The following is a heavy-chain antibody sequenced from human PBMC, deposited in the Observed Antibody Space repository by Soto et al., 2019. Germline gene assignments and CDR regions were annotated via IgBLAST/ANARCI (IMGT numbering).Heavy chain of an antibody. D-gene: IGHD1-26*01. CDR1: GFTFSNAW. CDR3: TTDLDGTSPGYYYYGMDV. Sequence: GGSLRLSCAASGFTFSNAWMNWVRQAPRKGLEWVGRIKSKTDGGTTDYAAPVKGRFTISRDDSKNTLYLQMNSLKTEDTAVYYCTTDLDGTSPGYYYYGMDVWGQGTTVTVSS. V-gene: IGHV3-15*07. J-gene: IGHJ6*02. CDR2: IKSKTDGGTT.